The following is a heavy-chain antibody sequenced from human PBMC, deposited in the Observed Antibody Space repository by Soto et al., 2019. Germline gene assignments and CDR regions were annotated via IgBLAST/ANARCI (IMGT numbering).Heavy chain of an antibody. Sequence: GESLKISCQTSGYTFTNYWIGWVRHMPGRGQEWMGLIFPRDSDTRYNSSFEGQVTMSVDKSISTAYLQWSSLKASDSATYYCARDPWRTGPEAAFDIWGQGTSVTVSS. J-gene: IGHJ3*02. D-gene: IGHD1-1*01. V-gene: IGHV5-51*01. CDR3: ARDPWRTGPEAAFDI. CDR1: GYTFTNYW. CDR2: IFPRDSDT.